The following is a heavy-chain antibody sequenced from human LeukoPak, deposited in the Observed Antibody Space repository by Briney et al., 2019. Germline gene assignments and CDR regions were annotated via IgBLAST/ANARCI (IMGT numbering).Heavy chain of an antibody. D-gene: IGHD1-26*01. V-gene: IGHV3-20*04. CDR1: GFTFDDYG. J-gene: IGHJ4*02. CDR2: INWNGDST. Sequence: PGGSLRLSCAASGFTFDDYGMSWLRQAPGKGLEWVSGINWNGDSTVYADSVKGLFTISRDNAKNSLYLQMNSLRAEDTALYYCARKRGSYSGSYPLDYWGQGTLVTVSS. CDR3: ARKRGSYSGSYPLDY.